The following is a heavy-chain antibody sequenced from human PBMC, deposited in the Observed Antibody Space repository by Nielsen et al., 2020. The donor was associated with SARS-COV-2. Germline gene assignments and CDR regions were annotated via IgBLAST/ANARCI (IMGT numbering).Heavy chain of an antibody. CDR1: GYTFVSYW. D-gene: IGHD3-9*01. CDR2: IYPADSVT. CDR3: ARRYYFDTLLDP. V-gene: IGHV5-51*01. J-gene: IGHJ5*02. Sequence: GGSLRLSCKASGYTFVSYWIGWVRQQPGKGLEWMGIIYPADSVTIYSPSFQGRVTISVDQSISTAYLQWSSLEASDTAIYYCARRYYFDTLLDPWGQGALVTVSS.